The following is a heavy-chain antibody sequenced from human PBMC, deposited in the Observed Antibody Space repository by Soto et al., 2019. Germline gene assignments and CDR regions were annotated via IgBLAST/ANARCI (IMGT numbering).Heavy chain of an antibody. CDR2: IYFTGNT. V-gene: IGHV4-39*01. Sequence: LSLTCTASGGSITSSSHFWGWVRQPPGKGLEWIGTIYFTGNTYYTPSLKSRLTMSIDTSKNEFSLRLNSVTAADTAVYYCAGQTFTIAAASYGRSNWFDPWGPGTLVTVSS. CDR3: AGQTFTIAAASYGRSNWFDP. CDR1: GGSITSSSHF. J-gene: IGHJ5*02. D-gene: IGHD6-25*01.